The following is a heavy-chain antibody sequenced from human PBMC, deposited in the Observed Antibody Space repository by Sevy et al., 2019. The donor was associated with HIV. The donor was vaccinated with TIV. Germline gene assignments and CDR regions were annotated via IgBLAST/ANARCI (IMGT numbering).Heavy chain of an antibody. Sequence: GGSLRLSCAASGFTFSSYAMHWVRQAPGKALEWVAVLSYDGSNKYYADSVKGRFTISRDNSKNTLYLQMNSLRAEVTAVYYCARESAPDIVVVPAAFLSYGMDVWGQRTTVTVSS. J-gene: IGHJ6*02. CDR3: ARESAPDIVVVPAAFLSYGMDV. CDR1: GFTFSSYA. D-gene: IGHD2-2*01. CDR2: LSYDGSNK. V-gene: IGHV3-30*04.